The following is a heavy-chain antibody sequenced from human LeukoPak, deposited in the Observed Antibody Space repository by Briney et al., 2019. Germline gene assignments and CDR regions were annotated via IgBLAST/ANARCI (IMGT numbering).Heavy chain of an antibody. D-gene: IGHD3-16*02. CDR3: ARDMRDYVWGSYRYTNYYYYYGMDV. Sequence: GGSLRLSCAAYGFTFSSYEMNWVRQAPGKGLEWVSYISSSGSTIYYADSVKGRFTISRDNAKNSLYLQMNSLRAEDTAVYYCARDMRDYVWGSYRYTNYYYYYGMDVWGQGTTVTVSS. V-gene: IGHV3-48*03. J-gene: IGHJ6*02. CDR2: ISSSGSTI. CDR1: GFTFSSYE.